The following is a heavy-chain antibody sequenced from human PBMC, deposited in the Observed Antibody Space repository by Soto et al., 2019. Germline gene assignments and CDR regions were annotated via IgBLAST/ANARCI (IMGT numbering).Heavy chain of an antibody. V-gene: IGHV2-70*01. CDR1: GFSLSTSGMC. CDR3: ARIRYYGSGSYYNSKYYFDY. D-gene: IGHD3-10*01. Sequence: SGPTLVNPTQTLTLTCSFSGFSLSTSGMCVSWIRQPPGKALEWLALIDWDDDKYYSTSLKTRLTISKDTSKNQVVLTMTNMDPVETATYYCARIRYYGSGSYYNSKYYFDYSGQGTLVTVSS. CDR2: IDWDDDK. J-gene: IGHJ4*02.